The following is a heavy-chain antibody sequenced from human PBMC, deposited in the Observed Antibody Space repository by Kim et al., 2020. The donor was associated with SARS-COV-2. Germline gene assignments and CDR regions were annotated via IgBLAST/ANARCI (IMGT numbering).Heavy chain of an antibody. CDR1: GGTFSSYA. Sequence: SVKVSCKASGGTFSSYAISWVRQAPGQGLEWMGGIIPIFGTANYAQKFQGRVTITADESTSTAYMELSSLRSEDTAVYYCARDAPDIVVVVAATPRRYYYYGMDVWGQGTTVTVSS. J-gene: IGHJ6*02. V-gene: IGHV1-69*13. D-gene: IGHD2-15*01. CDR3: ARDAPDIVVVVAATPRRYYYYGMDV. CDR2: IIPIFGTA.